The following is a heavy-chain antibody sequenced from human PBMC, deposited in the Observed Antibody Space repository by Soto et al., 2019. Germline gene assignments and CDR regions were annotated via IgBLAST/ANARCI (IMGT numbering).Heavy chain of an antibody. CDR3: ATWRGGYTYGLDH. V-gene: IGHV3-74*01. CDR2: ILNDGTTT. D-gene: IGHD5-18*01. Sequence: PGGSLRLSCTASGFTFSSQWPHWVRQAPGKGLMWISRILNDGTTTNYADSVKGRFTVSRDNAKKTMSLQMNNLRAEDTAVYYCATWRGGYTYGLDHWGQGTPVTVSS. J-gene: IGHJ4*02. CDR1: GFTFSSQW.